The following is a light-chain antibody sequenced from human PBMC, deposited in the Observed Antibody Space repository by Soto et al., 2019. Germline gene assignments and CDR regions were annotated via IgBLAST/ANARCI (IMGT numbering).Light chain of an antibody. CDR3: AAWADSLNVLYV. Sequence: SVLTQPPSASATPGQRVTISCSGSRSNIGTNAVNWYQPLPGTAPRHLIYNNNQRPSGVPDRFSGSKSGTSASLASNGLQSADEATYFCAAWADSLNVLYVFGTGTKLTVL. V-gene: IGLV1-44*01. J-gene: IGLJ1*01. CDR1: RSNIGTNA. CDR2: NNN.